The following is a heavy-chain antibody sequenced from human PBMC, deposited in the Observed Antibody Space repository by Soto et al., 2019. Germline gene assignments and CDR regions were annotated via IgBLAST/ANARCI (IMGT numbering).Heavy chain of an antibody. Sequence: EVQLLESGGGLVQPGGSRRLSCAASGFTFSSYAMSWVRQAPGKGLEWVSAISGSGGSSYYADSVKGRFTISRDNSKNTLYLQMNSLRAEDTAVYYCAKDATGYSYGYSYDYWGQGTLVTVSS. CDR1: GFTFSSYA. D-gene: IGHD5-18*01. J-gene: IGHJ4*02. CDR2: ISGSGGSS. CDR3: AKDATGYSYGYSYDY. V-gene: IGHV3-23*01.